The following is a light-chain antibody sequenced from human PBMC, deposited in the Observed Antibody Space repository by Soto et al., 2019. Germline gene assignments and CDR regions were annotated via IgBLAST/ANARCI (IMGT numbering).Light chain of an antibody. CDR3: QQYNEWPLT. Sequence: ETVMTQSPATLSVSPGERATLSCRASQSLTTNLAWYQQKPGQAPRLLIFGASTRATDIPARFSGSGSGTEFTLNISSLQSEDFAVYYCQQYNEWPLTFGGGTKVEIK. J-gene: IGKJ4*01. CDR1: QSLTTN. V-gene: IGKV3-15*01. CDR2: GAS.